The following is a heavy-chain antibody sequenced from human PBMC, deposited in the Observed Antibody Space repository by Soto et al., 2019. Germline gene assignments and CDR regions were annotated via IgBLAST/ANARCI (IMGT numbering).Heavy chain of an antibody. CDR3: ARELGHAYSGYDSPYYYGMDV. Sequence: ASVKVSCKASGYTFTGYYMHWVRQAPGQGLEWMGWINPNSGGTNYAQKFQGRVTMTRDTSISTAYMELSRLGSDDKAVYYCARELGHAYSGYDSPYYYGMDVWGQGTTVTVSS. CDR2: INPNSGGT. V-gene: IGHV1-2*02. CDR1: GYTFTGYY. D-gene: IGHD5-12*01. J-gene: IGHJ6*02.